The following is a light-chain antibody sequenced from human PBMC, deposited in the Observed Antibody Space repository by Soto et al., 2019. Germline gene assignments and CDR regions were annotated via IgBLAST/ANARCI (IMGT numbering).Light chain of an antibody. CDR1: QSISDT. CDR2: GAS. CDR3: QQSTDRPPWT. Sequence: ETVMTQSPATLSVSPGGRATLSCRASQSISDTLAWYQQKPGQAPRLLIHGASTRATGFPARFSGSGSGTDFTLSISSLEPEDFAVYYCQQSTDRPPWTFGQGNKVDIK. V-gene: IGKV3-15*01. J-gene: IGKJ1*01.